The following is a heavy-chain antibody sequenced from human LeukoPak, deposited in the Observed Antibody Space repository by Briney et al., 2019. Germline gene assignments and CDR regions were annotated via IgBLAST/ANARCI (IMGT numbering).Heavy chain of an antibody. V-gene: IGHV3-33*06. CDR2: IRRDGSNK. J-gene: IGHJ6*03. D-gene: IGHD2-2*01. CDR1: GFTFSSYG. Sequence: PGGSLRLSCAASGFTFSSYGMHWVRQAPGKGLEWVAVIRRDGSNKYYADSVKGRFTISRDNSNNTLYLQMNSLRAEDTAVYYCAKGGGTSPIGGYYYYYYYMDVWGKGTTVTVSS. CDR3: AKGGGTSPIGGYYYYYYYMDV.